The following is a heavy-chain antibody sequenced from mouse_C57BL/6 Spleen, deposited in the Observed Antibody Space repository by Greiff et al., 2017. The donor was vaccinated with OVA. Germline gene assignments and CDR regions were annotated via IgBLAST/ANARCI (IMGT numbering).Heavy chain of an antibody. CDR1: GYSITSGYY. CDR2: ISYDGST. CDR3: ARGYYYGSSFDY. V-gene: IGHV3-6*01. D-gene: IGHD1-1*01. J-gene: IGHJ2*01. Sequence: EVQLVESGPGLVKPSQSLSLTCSVTGYSITSGYYWNWIRQFPGNKLEWMGYISYDGSTNYNPSLKNRSSITRDTAKNQFVLKLNSVTTEDTATYDCARGYYYGSSFDYWGQGTTLTVSS.